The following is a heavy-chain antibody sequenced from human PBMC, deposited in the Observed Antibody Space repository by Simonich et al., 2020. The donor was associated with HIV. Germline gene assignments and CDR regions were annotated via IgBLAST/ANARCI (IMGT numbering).Heavy chain of an antibody. V-gene: IGHV3-30*07. D-gene: IGHD3-3*01. J-gene: IGHJ3*02. CDR2: ISYDGNNK. CDR1: GFTFSSYA. Sequence: QVQLVESGGGVVQPGRSLRLFCAASGFTFSSYAIHWVRQAPGKGLEWVAVISYDGNNKYYADSVKGRVTITRDNSKNTLYLQMNSLRAEDTAVYYCARDSRYYDFWSGYRPDAFDIWGQGTMVTVSS. CDR3: ARDSRYYDFWSGYRPDAFDI.